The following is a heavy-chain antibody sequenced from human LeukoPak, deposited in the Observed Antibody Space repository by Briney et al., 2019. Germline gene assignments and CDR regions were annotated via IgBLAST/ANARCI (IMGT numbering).Heavy chain of an antibody. J-gene: IGHJ3*02. Sequence: PGGSLRLSCAGSGFTFNSYAMSWVRQAPGKGLEWVSAISRDSGTIYYADSVKGRFTISRDNSKNMLYLQMNSLRAEDTAVYYCASAPGIGNYYDSSGYYYGGVIDAFDIWGQGTMVTVSS. CDR1: GFTFNSYA. CDR2: ISRDSGTI. V-gene: IGHV3-23*01. CDR3: ASAPGIGNYYDSSGYYYGGVIDAFDI. D-gene: IGHD3-22*01.